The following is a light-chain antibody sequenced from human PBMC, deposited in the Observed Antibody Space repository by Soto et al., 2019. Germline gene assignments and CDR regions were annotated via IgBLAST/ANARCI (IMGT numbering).Light chain of an antibody. J-gene: IGLJ2*01. Sequence: QSVLTQPPSASGTPGQTVTISCCGSRSNVGRNAVSWYQQVPGMAPKLLVFATNKRPSGVPDRFSGSASGASASLAISGLQSEDEADYYCAAWDDTLNGPLFGGGSKVTVL. CDR3: AAWDDTLNGPL. CDR1: RSNVGRNA. V-gene: IGLV1-44*01. CDR2: ATN.